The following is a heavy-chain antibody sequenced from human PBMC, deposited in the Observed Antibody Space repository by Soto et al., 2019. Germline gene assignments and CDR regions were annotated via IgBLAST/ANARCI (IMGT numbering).Heavy chain of an antibody. V-gene: IGHV3-23*01. CDR3: AKEFGVGYHDSSGSY. CDR2: ISGSGGST. Sequence: EVQLLEFGGCLVQPGGSLRLSCAASEFSFSSYAMSWVGQAPEKGLEWVSAISGSGGSTYYADSVKGRFTISRDNSKNTLHLQMNSLIAQDTAVYYCAKEFGVGYHDSSGSYWGQGTLVTVSS. D-gene: IGHD3-22*01. CDR1: EFSFSSYA. J-gene: IGHJ4*02.